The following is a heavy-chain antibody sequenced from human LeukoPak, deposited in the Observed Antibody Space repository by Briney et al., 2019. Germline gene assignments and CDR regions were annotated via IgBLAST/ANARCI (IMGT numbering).Heavy chain of an antibody. D-gene: IGHD5-12*01. Sequence: SETLSLTCAVYGGSFSGYYWSWIRQPPGKGLEWIGEINHSGSTNYNPSLKSRVTISVDTSKNQFSLKLSSVTAADTAVYYCAREGRYSGYDYYYYYYYMDVWGKGTTVTISS. CDR2: INHSGST. CDR1: GGSFSGYY. J-gene: IGHJ6*03. CDR3: AREGRYSGYDYYYYYYYMDV. V-gene: IGHV4-34*01.